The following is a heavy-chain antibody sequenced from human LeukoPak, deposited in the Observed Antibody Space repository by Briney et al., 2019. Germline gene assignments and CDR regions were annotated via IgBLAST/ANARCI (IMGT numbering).Heavy chain of an antibody. CDR2: ISKSGTEM. Sequence: GGSLRLSCEVSGFSFSDYEMNWVRQAPGKGLECLAFISKSGTEMYYADSVRGRFTISRDSAKRSLYLQMNSLREDDTAIYYCARRFDSWGQGTLVTVSS. J-gene: IGHJ4*02. CDR1: GFSFSDYE. CDR3: ARRFDS. V-gene: IGHV3-48*03.